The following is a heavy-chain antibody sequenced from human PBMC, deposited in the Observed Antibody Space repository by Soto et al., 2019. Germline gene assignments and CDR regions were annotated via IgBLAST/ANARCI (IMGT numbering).Heavy chain of an antibody. Sequence: EVQLVESGGGLVQPGGSLRLSCAASGFIFSTYWMHWVRQAPGKGLVWVSRINSDGSRTSYADSVKGRFTISRDNVKNTLYLQINSLRVEDTAVFYCARDRSQATVWFDPWGQGTLVTVSS. CDR1: GFIFSTYW. V-gene: IGHV3-74*01. J-gene: IGHJ5*02. CDR2: INSDGSRT. CDR3: ARDRSQATVWFDP.